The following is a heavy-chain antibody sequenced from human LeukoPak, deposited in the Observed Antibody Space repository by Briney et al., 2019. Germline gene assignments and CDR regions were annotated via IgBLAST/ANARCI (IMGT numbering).Heavy chain of an antibody. CDR2: ISSKGEYT. CDR1: GFTFSTYT. CDR3: ARPSTSGWYAPFF. Sequence: GGPLRLSCAASGFTFSTYTMHWVRQAPGKGLEFVAAISSKGEYTHYANSVKGRFTISRDNPKNTLHLEMGSLRGEDMAVYYCARPSTSGWYAPFFWGQGTLVTVSS. V-gene: IGHV3-64*01. J-gene: IGHJ4*02. D-gene: IGHD6-19*01.